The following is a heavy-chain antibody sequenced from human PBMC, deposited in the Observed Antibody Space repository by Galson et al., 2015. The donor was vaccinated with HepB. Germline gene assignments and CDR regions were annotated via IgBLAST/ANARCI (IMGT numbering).Heavy chain of an antibody. CDR3: ARAGPDRHYYYYMDV. Sequence: SLRLSCAASGFTFSSYSMNWVRQAPGKGLVWVSVINTDGSTTTYADSVKGRFTISRDNAKNTLYLQMNSLRVEDTAVYYCARAGPDRHYYYYMDVWGQGTTVTVSS. J-gene: IGHJ6*03. V-gene: IGHV3-74*01. CDR2: INTDGSTT. D-gene: IGHD1-14*01. CDR1: GFTFSSYS.